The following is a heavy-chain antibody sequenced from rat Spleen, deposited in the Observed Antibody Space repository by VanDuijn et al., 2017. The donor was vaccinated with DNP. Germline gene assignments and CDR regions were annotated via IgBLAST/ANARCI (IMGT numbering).Heavy chain of an antibody. V-gene: IGHV3-3*01. CDR1: GYSITSCCR. Sequence: EVQLQESGPGLVEPSQSLSLTCSVTGYSITSCCRWTWIRKFPGHKLEWMGYINSAGSTNYNPSLKGRISITSDTSKNQFFLQVNSVTTEDTAMYFCARATYYGNNPYWYFDFWGPGTMVTVSS. J-gene: IGHJ1*01. CDR3: ARATYYGNNPYWYFDF. CDR2: INSAGST. D-gene: IGHD1-9*01.